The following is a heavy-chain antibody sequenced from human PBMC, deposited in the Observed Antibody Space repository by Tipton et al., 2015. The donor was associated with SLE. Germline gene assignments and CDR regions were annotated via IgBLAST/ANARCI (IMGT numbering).Heavy chain of an antibody. Sequence: GLVKPSQTLSLTCAISGDSVSSNSAAWNWIRQSPSRGLERLGRTYYRSKWDNDYAVSVKSRITINPDTSKNQFSLQLSSVTPEDAAMYDCARDLGAARQGAFDIWGQGTLVTVSS. D-gene: IGHD6-6*01. CDR3: ARDLGAARQGAFDI. CDR2: TYYRSKWDN. J-gene: IGHJ3*02. CDR1: GDSVSSNSAA. V-gene: IGHV6-1*01.